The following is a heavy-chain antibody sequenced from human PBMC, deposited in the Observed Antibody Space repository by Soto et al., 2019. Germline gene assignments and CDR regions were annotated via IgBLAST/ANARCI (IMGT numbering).Heavy chain of an antibody. Sequence: PSETLSLTCAVYGGCFSGYYWSWIRQPPGKGQEWIGEINHSGSTNYNPSLKSRVTLSVDTSKNQFSLKLSSVTAADTAVYYCARRAGDIVVLPAALRGHYYMDVCAKAITVTLSS. CDR1: GGCFSGYY. CDR3: ARRAGDIVVLPAALRGHYYMDV. V-gene: IGHV4-34*01. D-gene: IGHD2-2*02. CDR2: INHSGST. J-gene: IGHJ6*03.